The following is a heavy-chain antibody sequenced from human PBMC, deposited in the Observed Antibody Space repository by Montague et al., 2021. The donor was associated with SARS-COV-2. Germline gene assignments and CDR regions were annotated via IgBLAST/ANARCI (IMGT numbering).Heavy chain of an antibody. CDR2: ITYSGST. Sequence: SETLSLTCTVYGGSISSYYWSWIRQPPGRGPQWIGYITYSGSTNYNPSLKSRVTISVDTSKNHFILRLSSVTAADAAVYYCARDRSRSYYYDSGTYTWGGYGMDVWGQGTTVTVSS. J-gene: IGHJ6*02. D-gene: IGHD3-10*01. V-gene: IGHV4-59*01. CDR1: GGSISSYY. CDR3: ARDRSRSYYYDSGTYTWGGYGMDV.